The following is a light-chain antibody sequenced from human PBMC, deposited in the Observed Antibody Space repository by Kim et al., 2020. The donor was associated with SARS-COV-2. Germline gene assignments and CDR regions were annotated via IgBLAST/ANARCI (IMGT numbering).Light chain of an antibody. CDR2: GAS. CDR1: QSLGSN. Sequence: EIVMTQSPATLSVSPGERATLSCRASQSLGSNLAWYQQKPGQAPRLLIYGASTRAPGIPATFSGSGSGTEFTLTISSLQSEDFAVYYFQQYNNWPPMYTFGQGTKLEI. V-gene: IGKV3-15*01. J-gene: IGKJ2*01. CDR3: QQYNNWPPMYT.